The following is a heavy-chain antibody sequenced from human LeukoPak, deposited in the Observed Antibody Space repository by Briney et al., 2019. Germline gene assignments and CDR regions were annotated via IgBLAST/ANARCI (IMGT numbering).Heavy chain of an antibody. CDR3: ARDFWVDFWSGYPQSPNYYYYGMDV. Sequence: ASVKVSCKASGYTFTSYGISWVRQAPGQGLEWMGWISAYNGNTNYAQKLQGRVTMTTDTSTSTAYMELRSLRSDDTAVYYCARDFWVDFWSGYPQSPNYYYYGMDVWGQGTTVTVSS. D-gene: IGHD3-3*01. V-gene: IGHV1-18*01. J-gene: IGHJ6*02. CDR2: ISAYNGNT. CDR1: GYTFTSYG.